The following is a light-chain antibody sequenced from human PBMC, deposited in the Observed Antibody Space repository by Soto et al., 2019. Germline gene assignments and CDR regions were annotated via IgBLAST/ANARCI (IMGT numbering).Light chain of an antibody. V-gene: IGKV3-20*01. CDR2: GAS. Sequence: EVVLTQSPGTLSLSPGERATLSCRASQSVSSTYLAWYQQRPGQAPRLLIYGASTRATDIPDRISGSGSGTDFTLTVSRLEPEDFAVYYCQHYGSKPWSFGQGTKVEIK. CDR1: QSVSSTY. J-gene: IGKJ1*01. CDR3: QHYGSKPWS.